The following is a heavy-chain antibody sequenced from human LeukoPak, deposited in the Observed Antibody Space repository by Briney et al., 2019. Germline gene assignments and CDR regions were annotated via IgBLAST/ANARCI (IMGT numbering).Heavy chain of an antibody. D-gene: IGHD3-22*01. J-gene: IGHJ4*02. CDR1: GGSLGSSTKY. Sequence: SETLSLTCSVSGGSLGSSTKYGGWVRQTPGKGMEWIGSMYYGGTTYYNPSLKSRVTLSINTSKNQISLRLNSVTAADSAVYFCATGKFSGYYDYWGQGTLVTVAS. CDR3: ATGKFSGYYDY. V-gene: IGHV4-39*01. CDR2: MYYGGTT.